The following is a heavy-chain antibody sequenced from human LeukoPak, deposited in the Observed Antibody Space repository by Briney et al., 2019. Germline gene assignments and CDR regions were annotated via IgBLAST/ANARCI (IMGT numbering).Heavy chain of an antibody. CDR1: GFTFSSYA. Sequence: PGGSLRLSCAASGFTFSSYAMSWVRQAPGKGLEWVSGINWNGGSTGYADSVKGRFTISRDNAKNSLYLQMNSLRAEDTALYYCARGLRLEGGADYWGPGNLVTVSS. V-gene: IGHV3-20*04. J-gene: IGHJ4*02. D-gene: IGHD3-16*01. CDR3: ARGLRLEGGADY. CDR2: INWNGGST.